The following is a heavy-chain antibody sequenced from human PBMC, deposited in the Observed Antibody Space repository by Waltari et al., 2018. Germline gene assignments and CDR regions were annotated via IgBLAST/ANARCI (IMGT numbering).Heavy chain of an antibody. CDR1: GFTFSSYG. CDR2: IRYDGSNK. J-gene: IGHJ3*02. CDR3: AKGVPDAFDI. D-gene: IGHD2-2*01. Sequence: QVQLVESGGGVVQPGGSLRLSCAASGFTFSSYGMHWVRKAPGKGLGWVAFIRYDGSNKYYADSVKGRFTISRDNSKNTLYLQMNSLRAEDTAVYYCAKGVPDAFDIWGQGTMVTVSS. V-gene: IGHV3-30*02.